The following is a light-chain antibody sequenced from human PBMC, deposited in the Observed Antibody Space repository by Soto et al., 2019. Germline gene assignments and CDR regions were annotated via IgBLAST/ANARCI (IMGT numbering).Light chain of an antibody. CDR2: AAS. J-gene: IGKJ3*01. CDR1: QDIRNF. V-gene: IGKV1-27*01. CDR3: QNYSSVPV. Sequence: DIQMTQSPTSLSASVGDRVTITCRASQDIRNFVAWYQQKPGKAPKLLSYAASTLQSGVPSRLSGSGSGTDITLTINSLQPEGVATYSCQNYSSVPVFGPGTKVEIK.